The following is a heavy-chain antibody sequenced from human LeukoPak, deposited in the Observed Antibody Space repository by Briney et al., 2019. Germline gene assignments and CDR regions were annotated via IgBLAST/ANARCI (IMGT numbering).Heavy chain of an antibody. D-gene: IGHD6-19*01. V-gene: IGHV3-43*01. Sequence: GGSLRLSCAASGFTFDDYTMHWVRQAPGKGLEWVSLINWDGVNTYYADSVKGRFTISRDNSKNSLYLQMNSLRTEDTALYYCAKARGISGWDFDYWGQGTLVTVSS. CDR3: AKARGISGWDFDY. J-gene: IGHJ4*02. CDR1: GFTFDDYT. CDR2: INWDGVNT.